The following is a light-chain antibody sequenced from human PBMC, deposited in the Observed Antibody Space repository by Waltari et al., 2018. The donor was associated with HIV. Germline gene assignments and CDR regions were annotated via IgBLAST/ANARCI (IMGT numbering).Light chain of an antibody. Sequence: DIVLTQSPATLSLSPGARATLSCRASESVSNYLAWYQQKPGQAPRLLIYGAFNRATGIPARFSASGSGTDFTLTISSLEPEDFAVYYCQHRNNWAVFGPGTKVDI. CDR2: GAF. V-gene: IGKV3-11*01. J-gene: IGKJ3*01. CDR1: ESVSNY. CDR3: QHRNNWAV.